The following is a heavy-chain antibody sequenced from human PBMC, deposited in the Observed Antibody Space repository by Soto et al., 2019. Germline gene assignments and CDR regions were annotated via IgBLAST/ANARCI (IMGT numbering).Heavy chain of an antibody. CDR1: GFTFSSYS. CDR3: ARGDITMVRGVIYYFDY. CDR2: ISSSSSYI. D-gene: IGHD3-10*01. V-gene: IGHV3-21*01. Sequence: GGSLRLSCAASGFTFSSYSMNWVRQAPGKGLEWVSSISSSSSYIYYADSVKGRFTISRDNAKNSLYLQMNSLRAEDTAVYYCARGDITMVRGVIYYFDYWGQGTLVTVSS. J-gene: IGHJ4*02.